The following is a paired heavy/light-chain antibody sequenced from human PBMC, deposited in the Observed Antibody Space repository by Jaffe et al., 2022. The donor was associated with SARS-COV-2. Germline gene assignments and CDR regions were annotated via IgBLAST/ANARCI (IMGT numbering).Light chain of an antibody. CDR2: AAS. CDR3: QQSYTTPLT. CDR1: QSISSY. J-gene: IGKJ4*01. Sequence: DIQMTQSPSSLSASLGDRVTITCRASQSISSYLNWYQQKEGKAPKLLIYAASSLQRGVPSRFRGSGSGTDFTLTISSLEPEDFATYYCQQSYTTPLTFGGGTRVEIK. V-gene: IGKV1-39*01.
Heavy chain of an antibody. V-gene: IGHV1-18*01. CDR1: GFTLTNYG. D-gene: IGHD6-19*01. Sequence: QVQMVQSGAEVKKAGASVKVSCKASGFTLTNYGISWVRQAPGQGLEWMGWISTYNGNTNYAQKFQGRVTMTTDTSASTAYMELRSLRSDDTAVYYCTRDPSPVAGRGRFDHWGQGTLVTVSS. J-gene: IGHJ4*02. CDR3: TRDPSPVAGRGRFDH. CDR2: ISTYNGNT.